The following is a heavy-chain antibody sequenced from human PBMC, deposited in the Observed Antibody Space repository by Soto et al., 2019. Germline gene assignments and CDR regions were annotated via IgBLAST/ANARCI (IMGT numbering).Heavy chain of an antibody. V-gene: IGHV3-53*01. Sequence: EVQLVESGGGLIQPGGSLRLSCAVSGFTVSNNYMSWVRQAPGKGLEGVSVIYSGGYTAYGDSVKGRFTISRDNSKNTLFLKIKRRGAEDPAVFSWATGAGGGGYWGQGTLVTVSS. CDR3: ATGAGGGGY. CDR2: IYSGGYT. D-gene: IGHD3-10*01. CDR1: GFTVSNNY. J-gene: IGHJ4*02.